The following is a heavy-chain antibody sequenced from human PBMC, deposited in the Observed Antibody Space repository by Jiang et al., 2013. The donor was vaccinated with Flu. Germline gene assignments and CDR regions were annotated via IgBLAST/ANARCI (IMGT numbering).Heavy chain of an antibody. Sequence: SSISSSSSYIYYADSVKGRFTISRDNAKNSLYLQMNSLRAEDTAVYYCARDSIAVAGRYEYFQHWGQGTLVTVSS. CDR2: ISSSSSYI. V-gene: IGHV3-21*01. J-gene: IGHJ1*01. D-gene: IGHD6-19*01. CDR3: ARDSIAVAGRYEYFQH.